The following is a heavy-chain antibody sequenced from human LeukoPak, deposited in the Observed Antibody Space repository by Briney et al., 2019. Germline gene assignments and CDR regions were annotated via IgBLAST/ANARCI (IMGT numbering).Heavy chain of an antibody. CDR1: GFTFSSYG. D-gene: IGHD3-10*01. Sequence: GGSLRLSCAASGFTFSSYGMSWVRQAPGKGLEWVSAISGSGGSTYYADSVKGRFTISRDNSKNTLYLQMNSLRAEDTAVYYCAKGMYYYGSGSYLDYWGQGTLVTVSS. CDR3: AKGMYYYGSGSYLDY. J-gene: IGHJ4*02. V-gene: IGHV3-23*01. CDR2: ISGSGGST.